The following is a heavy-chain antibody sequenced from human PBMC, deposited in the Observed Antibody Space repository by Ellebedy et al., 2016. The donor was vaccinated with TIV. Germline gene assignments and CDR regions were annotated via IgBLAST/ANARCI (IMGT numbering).Heavy chain of an antibody. CDR2: IYPADSDT. V-gene: IGHV5-51*01. CDR3: ARSSYYTTGYATEH. CDR1: GYTFTSYW. J-gene: IGHJ4*02. D-gene: IGHD3-3*01. Sequence: GESLKISCQASGYTFTSYWIAWVRQVPGKGLEWLWIIYPADSDTQYSPSFQGQVTLSADTTTNTAYVHWSSLKASDTAMYYCARSSYYTTGYATEHWGQGTRVTVSS.